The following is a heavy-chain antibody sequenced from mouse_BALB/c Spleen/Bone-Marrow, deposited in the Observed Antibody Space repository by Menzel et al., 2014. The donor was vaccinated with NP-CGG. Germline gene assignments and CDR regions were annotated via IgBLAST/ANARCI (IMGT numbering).Heavy chain of an antibody. D-gene: IGHD2-4*01. V-gene: IGHV14-3*02. CDR3: ASYDYGYYFDY. J-gene: IGHJ2*01. CDR2: IDPANGNT. CDR1: GFNIKDTY. Sequence: EVKLVESGAELVKPGASVKLSRTASGFNIKDTYMHWVKQRPEQGLEWIGRIDPANGNTKYDPKFQGKATITADTSSNTAYLQLSSLTSEDTAVYYCASYDYGYYFDYWGQGTTLTVSS.